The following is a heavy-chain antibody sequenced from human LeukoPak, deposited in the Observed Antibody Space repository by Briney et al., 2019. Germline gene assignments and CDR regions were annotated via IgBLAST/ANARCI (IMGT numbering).Heavy chain of an antibody. CDR2: ISWNSGSI. CDR3: AVSIAVAGGAVDY. D-gene: IGHD6-19*01. Sequence: GRSLRLSCAASGFTFDDYAMHWVRQAPGKGLEWVSGISWNSGSIGYADSVKGRFTISRDNAKNSLYLQMNSLRAEDTAVYYCAVSIAVAGGAVDYWGQGTLVTVSS. J-gene: IGHJ4*02. V-gene: IGHV3-9*01. CDR1: GFTFDDYA.